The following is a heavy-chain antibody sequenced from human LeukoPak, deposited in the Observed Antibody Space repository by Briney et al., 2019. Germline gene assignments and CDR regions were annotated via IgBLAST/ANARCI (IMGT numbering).Heavy chain of an antibody. J-gene: IGHJ6*02. D-gene: IGHD6-13*01. CDR1: GYTFTGYY. CDR2: INPNSGGT. CDR3: AREQQLVPSNHMDV. Sequence: ASVKVSCKASGYTFTGYYMHWVRQAPGQGLEWMGWINPNSGGTNYAQKFQGRVTMTRDTSISTAYMELSRLRSDDTAVYYCAREQQLVPSNHMDVWGQGTTVTVSS. V-gene: IGHV1-2*02.